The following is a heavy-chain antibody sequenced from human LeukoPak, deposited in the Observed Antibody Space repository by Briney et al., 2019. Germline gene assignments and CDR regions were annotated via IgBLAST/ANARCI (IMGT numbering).Heavy chain of an antibody. CDR3: AKGPRYCSSTSCYRGDY. D-gene: IGHD2-2*01. CDR2: ISDSGTST. CDR1: GFTFSNYA. J-gene: IGHJ4*02. V-gene: IGHV3-23*01. Sequence: GGSLRLSCAASGFTFSNYAMTWVRQAPGKGLQWASSISDSGTSTDYADSVKGRFTIARDNSKNTVYLQMNSLRAGDTAVYYCAKGPRYCSSTSCYRGDYWGQGTLVTVSS.